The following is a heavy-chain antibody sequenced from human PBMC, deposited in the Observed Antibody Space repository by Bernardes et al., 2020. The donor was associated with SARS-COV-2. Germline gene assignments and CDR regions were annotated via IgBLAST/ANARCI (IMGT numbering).Heavy chain of an antibody. CDR3: SKNAKYSSSSMEV. V-gene: IGHV3-23*01. Sequence: GGSLRLSRVASGFTFSKNAMTWVRQVPGKGLEWVSAISAIGGSTYYAESVKGRFTISRDNSRNTLYLEMNSLSAEDTAVYYCSKNAKYSSSSMEVWGQGTTGTV. D-gene: IGHD6-6*01. J-gene: IGHJ6*02. CDR1: GFTFSKNA. CDR2: ISAIGGST.